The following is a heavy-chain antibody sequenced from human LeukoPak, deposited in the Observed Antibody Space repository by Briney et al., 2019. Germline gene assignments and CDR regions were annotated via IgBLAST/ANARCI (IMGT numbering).Heavy chain of an antibody. V-gene: IGHV5-51*01. CDR1: GYSFTSYW. CDR2: IYPGDSDT. Sequence: GESLKISCKGSGYSFTSYWIGWVRQMPGKGLEWMGIIYPGDSDTRYSPSFQGQVTISADKSISTAYLQWSSLKGSDSAMYYCATSQGTSGWAYYFDYWGQGTLVTVSS. D-gene: IGHD2-2*01. CDR3: ATSQGTSGWAYYFDY. J-gene: IGHJ4*02.